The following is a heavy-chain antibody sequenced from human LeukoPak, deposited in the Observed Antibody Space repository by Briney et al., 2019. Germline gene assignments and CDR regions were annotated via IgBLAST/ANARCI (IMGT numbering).Heavy chain of an antibody. Sequence: ASETLSLTCAVYGGSFSGYYWSWIRQPPGKGLEWIGEINHSGSTNYNPSLKSRVTISVDTSKNQFSLKPSSVTAADTAVYYCARDMAALWPRGRWFDPWGQGTLVTVSS. V-gene: IGHV4-34*01. J-gene: IGHJ5*02. CDR1: GGSFSGYY. CDR3: ARDMAALWPRGRWFDP. D-gene: IGHD3-10*01. CDR2: INHSGST.